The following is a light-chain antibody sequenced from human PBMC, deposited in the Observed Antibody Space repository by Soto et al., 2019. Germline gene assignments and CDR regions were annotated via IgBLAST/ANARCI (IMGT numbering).Light chain of an antibody. CDR2: GAS. J-gene: IGKJ1*01. Sequence: EIVLTQSPGSLSLSLGERATLSCRASQSVDSAFFAWYQQKPGQPPRLLMYGASRRATGIPDRFSGSGSGRDFSLTISRMEPEDFSAYYYQQYASSPTFGHGTKVE. CDR3: QQYASSPT. CDR1: QSVDSAF. V-gene: IGKV3-20*01.